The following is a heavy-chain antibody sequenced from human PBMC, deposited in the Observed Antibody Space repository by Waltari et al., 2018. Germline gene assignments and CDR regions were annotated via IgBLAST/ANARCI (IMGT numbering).Heavy chain of an antibody. CDR2: VRNKANSYTT. Sequence: EMQLVESGGGLVQPGVSLRLSCAASGFTFSDHYMDWVRQAPGKGLEWVGRVRNKANSYTTEYAASVKGRFTISRDDSENSLYLQMNSLETEDTAVYYCALGLNGNSYYDAFQIWGQGTMVTVSS. D-gene: IGHD1-26*01. J-gene: IGHJ3*02. CDR1: GFTFSDHY. CDR3: ALGLNGNSYYDAFQI. V-gene: IGHV3-72*01.